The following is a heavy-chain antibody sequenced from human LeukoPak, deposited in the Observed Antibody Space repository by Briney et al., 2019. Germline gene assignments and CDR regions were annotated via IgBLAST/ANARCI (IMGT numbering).Heavy chain of an antibody. CDR2: ISAYKGNT. CDR3: AILLIVGATDFDY. V-gene: IGHV1-18*01. J-gene: IGHJ4*02. Sequence: GASVKVSCKASGYTFTIYGISWVRQAPGQGLEWMGWISAYKGNTNYTQKLQGRVTNNTDTSTSTDYMELRSLRSDGTAVYYCAILLIVGATDFDYWGQGTLVTVSS. D-gene: IGHD1-26*01. CDR1: GYTFTIYG.